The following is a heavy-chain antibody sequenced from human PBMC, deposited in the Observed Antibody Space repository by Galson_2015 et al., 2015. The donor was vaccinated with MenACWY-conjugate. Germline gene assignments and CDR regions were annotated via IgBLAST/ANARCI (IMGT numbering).Heavy chain of an antibody. CDR2: IYYSGST. V-gene: IGHV4-39*07. J-gene: IGHJ5*02. CDR3: ARDRWGYWFDP. Sequence: SETLSLTCTVSGGSISSTTYYWGWIRQPPGKGLEWIGSIYYSGSTYYNPSLKSRVTMSVDTSKNQFSLKLSSVTAADTAVYYCARDRWGYWFDPWGQGTRVTVS. CDR1: GGSISSTTYY. D-gene: IGHD2-21*01.